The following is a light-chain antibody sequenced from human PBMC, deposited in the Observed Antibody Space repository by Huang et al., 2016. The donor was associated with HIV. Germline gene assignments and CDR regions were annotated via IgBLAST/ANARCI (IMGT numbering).Light chain of an antibody. CDR1: QGISNS. Sequence: DIQMTQSPSSLSASVGDRVTITCRASQGISNSLAWYQQKPGKAPKLLLYAASTLESGVPSRFSGSGSGTDYTLTISNLQPEESATFYCQQYYTIRAFGQGTKVEIK. V-gene: IGKV1-NL1*01. CDR3: QQYYTIRA. CDR2: AAS. J-gene: IGKJ1*01.